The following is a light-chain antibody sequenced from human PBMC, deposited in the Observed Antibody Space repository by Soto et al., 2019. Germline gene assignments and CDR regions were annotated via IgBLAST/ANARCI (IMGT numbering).Light chain of an antibody. J-gene: IGKJ3*01. V-gene: IGKV3-20*01. Sequence: EIVLTQSPGTLSLSPGERATLSCRASQSVSSSYLAWYQQKPGQAPRLLIYGASNRATGIPDRFSGSGSGTDFTLTSSRLEPEDFAVYYCQQFDSTSFTFGPGTKVDIK. CDR1: QSVSSSY. CDR2: GAS. CDR3: QQFDSTSFT.